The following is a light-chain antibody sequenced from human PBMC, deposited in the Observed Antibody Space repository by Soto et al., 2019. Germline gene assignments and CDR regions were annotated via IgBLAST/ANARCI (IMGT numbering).Light chain of an antibody. J-gene: IGLJ1*01. CDR2: EVS. V-gene: IGLV2-14*01. CDR3: SSYTSSYTYV. Sequence: QSALTQPASVSGSPGQSITISCTGTSSDVGGYNYVSWYQQLPGKAPKLMIYEVSNRPSGVSNRFSGSKSGNTASLTISGLQAEDEADYHCSSYTSSYTYVFGTGTKVTVL. CDR1: SSDVGGYNY.